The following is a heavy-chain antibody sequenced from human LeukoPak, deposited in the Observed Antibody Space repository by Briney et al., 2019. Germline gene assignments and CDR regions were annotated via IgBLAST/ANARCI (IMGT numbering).Heavy chain of an antibody. CDR2: IKQDGSEK. J-gene: IGHJ4*02. CDR1: GLTLSSYW. V-gene: IGHV3-7*01. CDR3: ARNVWQYSSGIDY. D-gene: IGHD6-19*01. Sequence: GGSLRLSCAASGLTLSSYWMSWGRQAPGKGREWVANIKQDGSEKYYVDSVKGRFTISRYNPKNTLYLQMNSLRADDTAVYYCARNVWQYSSGIDYWGQGTLVTVSS.